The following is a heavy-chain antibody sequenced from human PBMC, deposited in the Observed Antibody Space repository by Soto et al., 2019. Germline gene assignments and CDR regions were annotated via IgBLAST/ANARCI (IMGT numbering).Heavy chain of an antibody. J-gene: IGHJ4*02. Sequence: EVQLLESGGGLVQPGGSLRLSCAASGFTFSGYAMSWVRQAPGKGLEWVSGISAGGITTYYADSVKGRFTISRDNSKNTLYLQMNSLRAEDTALYYCEKDQGTAMDPNFDYWGQGTLVTVSS. CDR1: GFTFSGYA. CDR2: ISAGGITT. D-gene: IGHD5-18*01. CDR3: EKDQGTAMDPNFDY. V-gene: IGHV3-23*01.